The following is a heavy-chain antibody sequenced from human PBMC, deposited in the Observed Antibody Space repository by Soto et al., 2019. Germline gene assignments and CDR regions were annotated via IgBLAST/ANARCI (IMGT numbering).Heavy chain of an antibody. CDR3: ASPNTEMATDYYGMDV. CDR1: VGTFSSYA. D-gene: IGHD5-12*01. Sequence: SVKFSCKASVGTFSSYAISWVRQAPGQGLEWMGGIIPIFGTANYAQKFQGRVTITADESTSTAYMELSSLRSEDTAVYYCASPNTEMATDYYGMDVWGQGTTVTVSS. V-gene: IGHV1-69*13. CDR2: IIPIFGTA. J-gene: IGHJ6*02.